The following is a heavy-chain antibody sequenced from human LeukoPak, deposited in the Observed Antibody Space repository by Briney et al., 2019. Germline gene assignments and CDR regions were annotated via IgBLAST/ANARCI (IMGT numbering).Heavy chain of an antibody. CDR1: GFTFSSYG. J-gene: IGHJ4*02. V-gene: IGHV3-23*01. CDR2: ISGSGGST. D-gene: IGHD3-22*01. CDR3: AKDRGMLGTMIWVY. Sequence: GGSLRLSCAASGFTFSSYGMSWVRQAPGKGLEWVSAISGSGGSTYYADSVKGRFTISRDNSKNTLYLQMNSLRAEDTAVYYCAKDRGMLGTMIWVYWGQGTLVTVSS.